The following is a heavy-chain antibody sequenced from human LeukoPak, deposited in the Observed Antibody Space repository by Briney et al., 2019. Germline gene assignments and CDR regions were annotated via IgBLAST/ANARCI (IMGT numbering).Heavy chain of an antibody. J-gene: IGHJ5*02. D-gene: IGHD3-16*02. CDR1: GGSFSGYY. V-gene: IGHV4-34*01. CDR2: INHSGST. CDR3: ARVQSYDYVWGSYRPNWFDP. Sequence: SETLSLTCAVYGGSFSGYYWSWVRQPPGKGLEWIGEINHSGSTNYNPSLTSRVTISVDTSKNQFSLKLSSVTAADTAVYYCARVQSYDYVWGSYRPNWFDPWGQGTLVTVSS.